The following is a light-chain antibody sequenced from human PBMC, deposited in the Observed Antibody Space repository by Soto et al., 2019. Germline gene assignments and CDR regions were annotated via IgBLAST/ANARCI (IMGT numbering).Light chain of an antibody. CDR3: QQRNNWPWT. Sequence: EIVLTQSPGTLSLSPGERATLSCRASQGISINLAWYQHKPGQAPRLLIHGASTRATGIPARFSGSGSGTDFTLTISSLEPEDFAFYYCQQRNNWPWTFGQGTKVDI. V-gene: IGKV3D-11*01. CDR1: QGISIN. CDR2: GAS. J-gene: IGKJ1*01.